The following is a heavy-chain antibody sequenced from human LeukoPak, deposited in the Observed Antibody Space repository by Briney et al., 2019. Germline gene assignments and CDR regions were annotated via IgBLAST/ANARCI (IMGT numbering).Heavy chain of an antibody. CDR1: GFTFSGSGVH. D-gene: IGHD3-10*01. CDR3: ARHYGP. V-gene: IGHV4-39*01. J-gene: IGHJ4*02. CDR2: IYYSGST. Sequence: PGGSLRLSCATSGFTFSGSGVHWVRQASGKGLEWIGSIYYSGSTYYNPSLKGRVTISVDTSKNQFSLKLNSVTATDTAAYYCARHYGPWGQGTLVTVSS.